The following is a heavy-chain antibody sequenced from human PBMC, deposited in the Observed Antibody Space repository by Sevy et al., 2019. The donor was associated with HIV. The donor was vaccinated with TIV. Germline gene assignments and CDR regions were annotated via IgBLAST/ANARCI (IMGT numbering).Heavy chain of an antibody. CDR3: ARLQLGIRRDFDY. CDR2: IKQDGSEK. CDR1: GFTFSSYW. J-gene: IGHJ4*02. Sequence: GGSLRVSCVASGFTFSSYWMSWVRQAPGKGLEWVANIKQDGSEKYYVDSVKGRFTISRDNAKNSLYLQMNSLRAEDTAVYYCARLQLGIRRDFDYRGQGTLVTVSS. V-gene: IGHV3-7*01. D-gene: IGHD6-13*01.